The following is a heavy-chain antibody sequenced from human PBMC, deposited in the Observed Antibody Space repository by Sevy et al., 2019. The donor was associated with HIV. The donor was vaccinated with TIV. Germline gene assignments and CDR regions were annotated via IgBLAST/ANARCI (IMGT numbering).Heavy chain of an antibody. Sequence: SETLSPTCTVSGGSISSYYWSWIRQPPGKGLEWIGYIYYSGSTNYNPSLKSRVTISVDTSKNQFSLKLSSVTAADTAVYYCARVFPSHIVVVTAMYRYFDLWGRGTLVTVSS. CDR3: ARVFPSHIVVVTAMYRYFDL. D-gene: IGHD2-21*02. CDR2: IYYSGST. J-gene: IGHJ2*01. CDR1: GGSISSYY. V-gene: IGHV4-59*13.